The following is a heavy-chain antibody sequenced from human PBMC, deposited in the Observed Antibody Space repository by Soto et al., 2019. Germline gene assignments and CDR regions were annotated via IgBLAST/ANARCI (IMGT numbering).Heavy chain of an antibody. D-gene: IGHD3-22*01. J-gene: IGHJ6*02. Sequence: VGSLRLSCAASGFTFSSYAMSWVRQAPGKGLEWVSAISGSGGSTYYADSVKGRFTISRDNSKNTLYLQMNSLRAEDTAVYYCARAYYYDSSGYYPFGYYYGMDVWGQGTTVTVSS. CDR1: GFTFSSYA. CDR3: ARAYYYDSSGYYPFGYYYGMDV. V-gene: IGHV3-23*01. CDR2: ISGSGGST.